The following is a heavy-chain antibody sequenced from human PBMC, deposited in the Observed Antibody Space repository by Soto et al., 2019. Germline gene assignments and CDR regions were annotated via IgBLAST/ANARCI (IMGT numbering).Heavy chain of an antibody. CDR1: GGSFSGYY. D-gene: IGHD6-13*01. J-gene: IGHJ4*02. CDR2: INHSGST. CDR3: ARDLRGSSFTQIEY. V-gene: IGHV4-34*01. Sequence: PSETLSLTCAVYGGSFSGYYWSWIRQPPGKGLEWIGEINHSGSTNYNPSLKSRVTISVDTSKNQFSLKLSSVTAADTAVYYCARDLRGSSFTQIEYWGQGTLVTVSS.